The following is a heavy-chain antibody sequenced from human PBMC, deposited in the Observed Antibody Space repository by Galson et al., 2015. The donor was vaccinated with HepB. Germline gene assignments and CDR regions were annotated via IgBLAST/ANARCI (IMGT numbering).Heavy chain of an antibody. Sequence: QSGAEVKKPWESLKISCKASGYTFTSYRINWVRQAPGQGLEWMGWIRVFNGNTNYAQKFQGRVTMTTDTSTRTAYMDLGNLRSDDTAVYYCAREYWAIVGATDYFDYWGQGTLVTVSS. CDR3: AREYWAIVGATDYFDY. J-gene: IGHJ4*02. CDR1: GYTFTSYR. D-gene: IGHD1-26*01. V-gene: IGHV1-18*01. CDR2: IRVFNGNT.